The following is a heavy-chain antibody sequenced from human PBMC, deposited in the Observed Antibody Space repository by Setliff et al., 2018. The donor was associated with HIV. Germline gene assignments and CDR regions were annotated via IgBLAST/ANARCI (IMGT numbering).Heavy chain of an antibody. CDR3: AREIYGGNSRPFDY. CDR2: IYYNGNT. V-gene: IGHV4-59*01. CDR1: GGSISSYY. J-gene: IGHJ4*02. Sequence: SETLSRTCTVSGGSISSYYWSWIRQPPGKGLEWIGYIYYNGNTNYNPSLKSRVTISVDTSKNQLSLKLSSVTAADTAVYYCAREIYGGNSRPFDYWGQGTLVTVSS. D-gene: IGHD4-17*01.